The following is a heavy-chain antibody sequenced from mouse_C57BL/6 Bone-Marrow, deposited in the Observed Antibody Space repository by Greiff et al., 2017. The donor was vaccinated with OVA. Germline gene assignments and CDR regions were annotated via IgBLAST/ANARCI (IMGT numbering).Heavy chain of an antibody. CDR1: GYTFTDYY. V-gene: IGHV1-19*01. CDR2: INPYNGGT. CDR3: APPIYYYGSSFPY. J-gene: IGHJ3*01. Sequence: VQLQQSGPVLVKPGASVKMSCKASGYTFTDYYMNWVKQSHGKSLEWIGVINPYNGGTSYNQKFKGKATLTVDKSSSTAYMELNSLTSEDSAVYYCAPPIYYYGSSFPYWGQGTLVTVSA. D-gene: IGHD1-1*01.